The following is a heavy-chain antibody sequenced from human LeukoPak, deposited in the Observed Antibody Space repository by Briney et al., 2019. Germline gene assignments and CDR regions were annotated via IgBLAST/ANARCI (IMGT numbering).Heavy chain of an antibody. Sequence: QTGGSLRLSCAASGFTFSSYAMSWVRQAPGKGLEWVSAISGSGGSTYYADSVKGRFTISRDNSKNTLYLQMNSLRAEDTVVYYCAKEKQQLVDYYYYMDVWGKGTTVTVSS. CDR3: AKEKQQLVDYYYYMDV. CDR2: ISGSGGST. J-gene: IGHJ6*03. CDR1: GFTFSSYA. D-gene: IGHD6-13*01. V-gene: IGHV3-23*01.